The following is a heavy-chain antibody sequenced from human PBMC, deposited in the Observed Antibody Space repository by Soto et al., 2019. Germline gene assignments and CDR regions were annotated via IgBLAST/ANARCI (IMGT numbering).Heavy chain of an antibody. D-gene: IGHD3-22*01. CDR3: AKLHYGGYSVDY. J-gene: IGHJ4*02. V-gene: IGHV3-30*18. CDR1: VFTFSSYG. Sequence: GGSLRLSCAASVFTFSSYGMHWVRQAPGKGLEWVAVISYDGSNKYYADSVKGRFTISRDNSKNTLYLQMNSLRAEDTAVYYCAKLHYGGYSVDYWGQGTLVTVSS. CDR2: ISYDGSNK.